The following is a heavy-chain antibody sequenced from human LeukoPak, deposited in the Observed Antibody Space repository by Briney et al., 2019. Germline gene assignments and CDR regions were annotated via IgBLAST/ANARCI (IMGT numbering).Heavy chain of an antibody. Sequence: PGGSLRLSCAASGFTFSSFSMTWVRQAPGKGLEWVAQINQDGSKEYYIDSVKARFSISRDNARNSLSLQMNSRRAEDTAVYYCVRDGGVSGYDLLDYWGQGTLVTVSS. CDR2: INQDGSKE. D-gene: IGHD5-12*01. J-gene: IGHJ4*02. V-gene: IGHV3-7*01. CDR1: GFTFSSFS. CDR3: VRDGGVSGYDLLDY.